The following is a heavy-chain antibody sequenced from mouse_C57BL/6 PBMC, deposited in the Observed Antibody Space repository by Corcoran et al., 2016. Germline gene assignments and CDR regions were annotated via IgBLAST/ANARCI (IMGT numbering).Heavy chain of an antibody. V-gene: IGHV9-3*01. D-gene: IGHD1-1*01. CDR2: INTYSGVP. CDR1: GYTFTTYG. J-gene: IGHJ4*01. Sequence: QIQLVQSGPELKKPGETVKISCKASGYTFTTYGMSWVKQAPGKGLKWMGWINTYSGVPTYADDFKGRFAFSLETSASTAYLQINNLKNEDTATYFCAKHYYGSSYGAMDYWGQGTSVTVSS. CDR3: AKHYYGSSYGAMDY.